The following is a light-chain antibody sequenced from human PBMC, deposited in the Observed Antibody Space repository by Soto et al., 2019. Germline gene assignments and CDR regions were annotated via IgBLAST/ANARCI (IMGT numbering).Light chain of an antibody. Sequence: QSALTQPTSVSGSPGHSFTISCTGNHNDIGTYDYVSCYQQHPGRAPRLLIYGVTTRPSGISDRFSASKSGLTASLTISGLQPQDEADYYCSTFTSNRIYVFGPWAKVT. J-gene: IGLJ1*01. V-gene: IGLV2-14*03. CDR1: HNDIGTYDY. CDR2: GVT. CDR3: STFTSNRIYV.